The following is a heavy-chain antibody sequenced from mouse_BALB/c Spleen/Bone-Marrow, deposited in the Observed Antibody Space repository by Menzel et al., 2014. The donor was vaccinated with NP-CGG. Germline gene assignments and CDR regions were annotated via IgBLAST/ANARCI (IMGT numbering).Heavy chain of an antibody. D-gene: IGHD1-1*01. CDR1: GYALSSSW. CDR2: IYPGDGDT. CDR3: ARNSYYGSSYNYFDY. V-gene: IGHV1-82*01. Sequence: VQLQQSGPELVKPGASVKISCKASGYALSSSWVNWVKQRPGQGLEWIGRIYPGDGDTNYNGKFKGKATLTADKSSSTAYMQLSSLTSVDSAVYFCARNSYYGSSYNYFDYWGQGTTLTVSS. J-gene: IGHJ2*01.